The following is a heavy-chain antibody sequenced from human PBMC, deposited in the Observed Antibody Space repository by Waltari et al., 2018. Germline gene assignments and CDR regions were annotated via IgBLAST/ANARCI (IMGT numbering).Heavy chain of an antibody. J-gene: IGHJ5*02. CDR3: ARGPPREMDSWFDP. Sequence: QVQLQESGPGLVKPSETLSLTCTVSGGSISSYYWSWIRQPAGKGLEWIGRIYTSGSTNYNPSLKSRVTMSVDTSKNQFSLKLSSVTAADTAVYYCARGPPREMDSWFDPWGQGTLVTVSS. V-gene: IGHV4-4*07. CDR1: GGSISSYY. D-gene: IGHD2-2*03. CDR2: IYTSGST.